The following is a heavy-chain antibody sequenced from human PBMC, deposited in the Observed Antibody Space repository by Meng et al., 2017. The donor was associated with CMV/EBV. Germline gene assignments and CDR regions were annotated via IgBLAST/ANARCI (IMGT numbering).Heavy chain of an antibody. CDR3: AVAVAPRGDAFDI. V-gene: IGHV1-2*02. Sequence: ASVKVSCKASGYTFTGYYMHWVRQAPGQGLEWMGWINPNSGGTNYAQKFQGRVTTTRDTSISTAYMELSRLRSDDTAVYYCAVAVAPRGDAFDIWGQGTMVTVSS. D-gene: IGHD6-19*01. CDR1: GYTFTGYY. CDR2: INPNSGGT. J-gene: IGHJ3*02.